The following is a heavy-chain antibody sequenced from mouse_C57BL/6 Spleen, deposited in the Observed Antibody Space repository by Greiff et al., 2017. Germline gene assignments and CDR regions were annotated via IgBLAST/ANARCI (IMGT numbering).Heavy chain of an antibody. CDR1: GFNIQDDY. J-gene: IGHJ2*01. V-gene: IGHV14-4*01. CDR2: LDPENGDT. Sequence: VQLQQPGAELVRPGASVKLSCTASGFNIQDDYMHWVKQRPEQGLEWIGWLDPENGDTEYASKFQGKATITADTSSNTAYLQLSSLTSEDTAVYYCTGGYYVSFDYWGQGTTLTVSS. CDR3: TGGYYVSFDY. D-gene: IGHD2-3*01.